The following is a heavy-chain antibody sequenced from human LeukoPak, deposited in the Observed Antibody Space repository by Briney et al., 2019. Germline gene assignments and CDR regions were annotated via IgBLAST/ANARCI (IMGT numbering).Heavy chain of an antibody. V-gene: IGHV4-39*07. CDR1: GGSISTSNYY. CDR2: IYYGGSV. CDR3: ARVTPPFSGSGYLFDY. J-gene: IGHJ4*02. Sequence: SETLSLTCTVSGGSISTSNYYWGWIRQPPGKGLEWIGSIYYGGSVYYNPSLKSRVTISVDTSKNQFSLKLSSVTAADTAVYYCARVTPPFSGSGYLFDYWGQGTLVTVSS. D-gene: IGHD3-22*01.